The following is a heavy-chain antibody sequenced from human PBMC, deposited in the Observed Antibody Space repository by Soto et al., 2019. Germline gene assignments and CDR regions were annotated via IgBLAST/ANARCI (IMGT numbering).Heavy chain of an antibody. CDR1: GFTFSSYG. Sequence: GESLKISCAASGFTFSSYGMHWVRQAPGKGLEWVAVISYDGSNKYYADSVKGRFTISRDNSKNTLYLQMNSLRAEDTAVYYCAKDLPPLGATNPDTYDPYGMDVWGQGTTVTVSS. CDR3: AKDLPPLGATNPDTYDPYGMDV. D-gene: IGHD1-26*01. V-gene: IGHV3-30*18. J-gene: IGHJ6*02. CDR2: ISYDGSNK.